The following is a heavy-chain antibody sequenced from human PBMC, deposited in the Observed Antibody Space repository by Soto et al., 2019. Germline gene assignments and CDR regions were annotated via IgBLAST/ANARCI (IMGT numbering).Heavy chain of an antibody. V-gene: IGHV6-1*01. CDR3: ARDLGFCSGGSCYSYYYYGMDV. CDR2: TYYRSKWYN. Sequence: PSQTLSLTCAISGDTDSSNSAAWNWIRQSPSRGLEWLGRTYYRSKWYNDYAVSVKSRITINPDTSKNQFSLQLNSVTPEDTAVYYCARDLGFCSGGSCYSYYYYGMDVWGQGTTVTVSS. CDR1: GDTDSSNSAA. D-gene: IGHD2-15*01. J-gene: IGHJ6*02.